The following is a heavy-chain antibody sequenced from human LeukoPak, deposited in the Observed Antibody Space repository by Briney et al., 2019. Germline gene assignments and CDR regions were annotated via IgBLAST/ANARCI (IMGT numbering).Heavy chain of an antibody. CDR1: GFIFSSCA. CDR3: ATGLGYCSSTSCHNWFDP. J-gene: IGHJ5*02. CDR2: ISHDGTIE. V-gene: IGHV3-30*04. D-gene: IGHD2-2*01. Sequence: GGSLRLSCVASGFIFSSCAMYWVRQAPGKGLEWVAVISHDGTIEYYTDSVKGRFTISRDNSKNRLYLQMNSLRAEDTAVYYCATGLGYCSSTSCHNWFDPWGQGTLVTVSS.